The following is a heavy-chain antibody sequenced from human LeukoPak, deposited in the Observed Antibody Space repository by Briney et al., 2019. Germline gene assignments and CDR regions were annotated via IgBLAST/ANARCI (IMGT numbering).Heavy chain of an antibody. CDR3: AKDWTGTKPFDL. CDR1: GFTFSSYG. V-gene: IGHV3-23*01. D-gene: IGHD3/OR15-3a*01. J-gene: IGHJ2*01. CDR2: ISGSGDSR. Sequence: GGSLRLSCAASGFTFSSYGMSWVRQAPGKGLEWVSGISGSGDSRYYTDSVKGRFTISRDNSKNTLYVQINSLRAEDTAVYYCAKDWTGTKPFDLWGRGTLVTVSS.